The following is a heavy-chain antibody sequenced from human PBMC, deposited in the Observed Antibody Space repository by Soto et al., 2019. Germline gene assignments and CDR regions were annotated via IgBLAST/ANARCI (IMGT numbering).Heavy chain of an antibody. CDR1: GCPFTGYY. J-gene: IGHJ6*02. CDR3: ARDQGTGSSSPTGYGMDV. CDR2: LNPNSGGT. D-gene: IGHD6-13*01. Sequence: PSETLACNACGCPFTGYYMHWVRQATGQGLEWMGWLNPNSGGTNYAEKFQGRVTMTRDTSISTAYMELSRLRSDDTAVYYCARDQGTGSSSPTGYGMDVWGQVTTVTVSS. V-gene: IGHV1-2*02.